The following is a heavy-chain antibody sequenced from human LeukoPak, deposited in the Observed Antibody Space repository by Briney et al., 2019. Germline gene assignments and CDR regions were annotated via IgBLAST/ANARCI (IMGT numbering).Heavy chain of an antibody. CDR2: TYYRSKWYN. J-gene: IGHJ4*02. V-gene: IGHV6-1*01. CDR3: ARGGHGDYVFKLDY. D-gene: IGHD4-17*01. Sequence: SQTLSLTCVISGDSVSSNSAAWNWIRQSPSRGLEWLGRTYYRSKWYNDYAVSVKSRVTVNPDTSKNQFSLQLNSVTPEDTAVYYCARGGHGDYVFKLDYWGQGILVTVSS. CDR1: GDSVSSNSAA.